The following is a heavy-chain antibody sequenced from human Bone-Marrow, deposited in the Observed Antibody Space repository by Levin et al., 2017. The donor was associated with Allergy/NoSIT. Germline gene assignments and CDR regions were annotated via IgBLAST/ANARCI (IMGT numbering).Heavy chain of an antibody. CDR3: ATTMVGANNGLDV. V-gene: IGHV1-69*13. CDR1: GGTFRAYA. D-gene: IGHD1-26*01. Sequence: SVKVSCKASGGTFRAYAFTWVRQAPGQGLEWMGGIIPILETPNYAQKNQGRVTILADESTSTAYMELTNLTSEDTAVYYCATTMVGANNGLDVWGQGTTVTVSS. CDR2: IIPILETP. J-gene: IGHJ6*02.